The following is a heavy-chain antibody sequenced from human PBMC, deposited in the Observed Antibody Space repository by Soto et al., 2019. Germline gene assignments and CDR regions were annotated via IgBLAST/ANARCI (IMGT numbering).Heavy chain of an antibody. CDR1: GFTFSSYG. J-gene: IGHJ6*02. CDR2: IWYDGSNK. Sequence: QVQLVESGGGVVQPGRSLRLSCAASGFTFSSYGMHWVRQAPGKGLEWVAVIWYDGSNKYYADSVKGRFTISRDNSKNTLYLQMNSLRAEDTAVYYCARDRGEYRLLGVLGMDVWGQGTTVTVSS. CDR3: ARDRGEYRLLGVLGMDV. D-gene: IGHD2-2*01. V-gene: IGHV3-33*01.